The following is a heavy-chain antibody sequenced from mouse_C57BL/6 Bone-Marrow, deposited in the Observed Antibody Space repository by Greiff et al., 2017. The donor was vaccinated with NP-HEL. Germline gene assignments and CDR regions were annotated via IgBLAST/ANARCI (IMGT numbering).Heavy chain of an antibody. CDR3: ARGIYYDLYYFDY. CDR1: GFTFSSYA. V-gene: IGHV5-4*01. CDR2: ISDGGSYT. D-gene: IGHD2-4*01. J-gene: IGHJ2*01. Sequence: EVQGVESGGGLVKPGGSLKLSCAASGFTFSSYAMSWVRQTPEKRLEWVATISDGGSYTYYPDNVKGRFTISRDNAKNNLYLQMSHLKSEDTAMYYCARGIYYDLYYFDYWGQGTTLTVSS.